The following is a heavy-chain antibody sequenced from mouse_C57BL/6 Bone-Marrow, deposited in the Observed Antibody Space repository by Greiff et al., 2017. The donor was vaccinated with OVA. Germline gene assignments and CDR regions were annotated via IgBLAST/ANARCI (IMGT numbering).Heavy chain of an antibody. D-gene: IGHD3-3*01. V-gene: IGHV1-59*01. Sequence: VQLQQPGAELVRPGTSVKLSCKASGYTFTSYWMHWVKQRPGQGLEWIGVLAPSDSYTNYNQKFKGKATLTVDTSSSTAYMQLSSLTSEDSAVYYCARGLGYFDYWGQGTTLTVSS. CDR2: LAPSDSYT. CDR1: GYTFTSYW. CDR3: ARGLGYFDY. J-gene: IGHJ2*01.